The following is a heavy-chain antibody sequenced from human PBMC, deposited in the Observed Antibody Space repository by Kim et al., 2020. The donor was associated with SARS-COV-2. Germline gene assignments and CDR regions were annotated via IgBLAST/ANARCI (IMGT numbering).Heavy chain of an antibody. CDR2: ISGSGGST. Sequence: GGSLRLSCAASGFTFSSYAMSWVRQAPGKGLEWVAAISGSGGSTYYGGSVKGRFTISRDNSKNTMYLQMNSLRAEDTAVYYCAKDSGNDYGEQLVYWCQGTLVTVSS. CDR3: AKDSGNDYGEQLVY. CDR1: GFTFSSYA. V-gene: IGHV3-23*01. J-gene: IGHJ4*02. D-gene: IGHD4-17*01.